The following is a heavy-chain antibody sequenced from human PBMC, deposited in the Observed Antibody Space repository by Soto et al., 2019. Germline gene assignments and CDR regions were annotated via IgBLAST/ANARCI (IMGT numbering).Heavy chain of an antibody. V-gene: IGHV1-18*01. CDR3: ARLKKPEVVAAPYYFDY. Sequence: ASVKVSCKASGYTFTSYGISWVRQAPGQGLEWMGWISAYNGNTNYAQKLQGRVTMTTDTSTSTAYMELRSLRSDDTAVYYCARLKKPEVVAAPYYFDYWGQGTLVTVSS. D-gene: IGHD2-15*01. J-gene: IGHJ4*02. CDR1: GYTFTSYG. CDR2: ISAYNGNT.